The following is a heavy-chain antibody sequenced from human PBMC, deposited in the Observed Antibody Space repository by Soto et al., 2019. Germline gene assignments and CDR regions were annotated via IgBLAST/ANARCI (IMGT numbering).Heavy chain of an antibody. Sequence: EVQLVESGGGLVQPGGSLRLSCAASGFTFSSYEMNWVRQAPGKGLEWVSYISSSGSTIYYADSVKGRFTISRDNAKNSLYLQMTSLRAEDTAVYYCARPTTVVTRDFYYWGQGTLVTVSS. CDR2: ISSSGSTI. CDR1: GFTFSSYE. D-gene: IGHD4-17*01. V-gene: IGHV3-48*03. J-gene: IGHJ4*02. CDR3: ARPTTVVTRDFYY.